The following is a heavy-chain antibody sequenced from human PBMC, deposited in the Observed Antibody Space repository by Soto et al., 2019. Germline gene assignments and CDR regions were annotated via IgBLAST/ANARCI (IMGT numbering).Heavy chain of an antibody. CDR2: ISAYNGNT. V-gene: IGHV1-18*01. D-gene: IGHD3-10*01. CDR1: GYTFTSYG. Sequence: QVQLVQSGAEVKKPGASVKVSCKASGYTFTSYGISWVRQAPGQGLEWMGWISAYNGNTNYAQKLQGRVTMTTDTSTSTADMELRSLRSDDTAVYYCARDYGSGGYYYYYYGMDVWGQGTTVTVSS. CDR3: ARDYGSGGYYYYYYGMDV. J-gene: IGHJ6*02.